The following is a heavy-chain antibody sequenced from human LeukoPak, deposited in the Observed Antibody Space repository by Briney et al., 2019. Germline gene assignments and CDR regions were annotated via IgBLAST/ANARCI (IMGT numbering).Heavy chain of an antibody. D-gene: IGHD5-18*01. Sequence: ASVKVSCKTSGYPFISFGIAWLRQAPGQGLEWLGRSSPYNGKTEYSQKLQDRVTMTTDPSTSTAYMEMRSLRSDDTAVYYCARDPDKFNGRYSYFDYWGQGTLVTVSS. CDR1: GYPFISFG. V-gene: IGHV1-18*01. J-gene: IGHJ4*02. CDR2: SSPYNGKT. CDR3: ARDPDKFNGRYSYFDY.